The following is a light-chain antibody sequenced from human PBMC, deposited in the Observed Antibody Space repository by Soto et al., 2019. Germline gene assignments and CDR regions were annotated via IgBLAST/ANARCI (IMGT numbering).Light chain of an antibody. CDR1: SSNIGAGYD. CDR3: QSDDSSLSGSVV. CDR2: GNS. Sequence: QSVLTQPPSVSGAPGQRVTISCTGSSSNIGAGYDVHWYQQLPGTAPKVLIYGNSNRPAGVPDRFSGSKSGTSASLAITGLQAEDEADYYCQSDDSSLSGSVVFGGGTKLTVL. J-gene: IGLJ2*01. V-gene: IGLV1-40*01.